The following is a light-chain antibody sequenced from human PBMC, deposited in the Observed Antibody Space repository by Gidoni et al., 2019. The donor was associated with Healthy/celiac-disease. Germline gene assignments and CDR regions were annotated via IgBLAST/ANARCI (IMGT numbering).Light chain of an antibody. Sequence: QSALTQPPSVSGSPGQSVTISCTGTSSDVGSYNRVSWYQQPPGTAPKLMIYEVSHRPSGVPDRFSGTKSGNTASLTISGLQAEDEADYYCSSYTSSSLVFGGGTKLTVL. V-gene: IGLV2-18*02. CDR1: SSDVGSYNR. CDR2: EVS. J-gene: IGLJ2*01. CDR3: SSYTSSSLV.